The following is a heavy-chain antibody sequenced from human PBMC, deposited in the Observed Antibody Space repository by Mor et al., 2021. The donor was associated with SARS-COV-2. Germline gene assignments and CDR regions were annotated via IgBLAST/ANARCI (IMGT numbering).Heavy chain of an antibody. D-gene: IGHD1-1*01. CDR2: GHQSGKT. J-gene: IGHJ3*02. Sequence: IGSGHQSGKTYYNPSLKSRVTISVDTSKRQFSLQLSSVTAADTAVYYCARGEARVATTAWMAFDIWGQGTKVTVSS. V-gene: IGHV4-38-2*02. CDR3: ARGEARVATTAWMAFDI.